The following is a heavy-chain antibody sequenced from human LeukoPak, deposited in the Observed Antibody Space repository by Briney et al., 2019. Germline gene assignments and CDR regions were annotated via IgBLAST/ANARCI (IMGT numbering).Heavy chain of an antibody. D-gene: IGHD3-10*01. CDR2: ISSNGGST. CDR3: HFYDSGSYPESDY. CDR1: GFTFSSYG. J-gene: IGHJ4*02. V-gene: IGHV3-64D*06. Sequence: PGGSLRLSCSASGFTFSSYGMHWVRQAPGKGLEYVSVISSNGGSTYYADSVKGRFTISRDNSKNTLYLQMSSLRAEDTAVYYCHFYDSGSYPESDYRGQGTLVTVSS.